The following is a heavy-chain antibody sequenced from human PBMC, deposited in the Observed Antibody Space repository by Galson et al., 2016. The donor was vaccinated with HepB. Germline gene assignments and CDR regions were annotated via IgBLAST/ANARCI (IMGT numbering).Heavy chain of an antibody. D-gene: IGHD3-22*01. CDR2: INPNRGDT. CDR1: GYTFTDYY. J-gene: IGHJ3*02. V-gene: IGHV1-2*02. Sequence: SVKVSCKASGYTFTDYYMHWVRQAPGQGLEWMGWINPNRGDTNYAQKFQGRVTMTRDASISTAYMELSSMRSDDTAVYYCASLLYDISVTRTFNIWGPGTLITVSS. CDR3: ASLLYDISVTRTFNI.